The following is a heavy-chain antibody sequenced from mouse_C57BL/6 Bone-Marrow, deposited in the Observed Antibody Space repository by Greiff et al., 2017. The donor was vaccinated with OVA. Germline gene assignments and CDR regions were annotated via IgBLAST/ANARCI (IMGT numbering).Heavy chain of an antibody. J-gene: IGHJ1*03. CDR3: ARPGSYYDWYFDV. Sequence: VQLKHSGPELVKPGASVKISCKASGYSFTDYNMNWVKQSNGKSLEWIGVINPNYGTTSYNQKFKGKATLTVDQSSRTAYMQLNSLTSEDSAVYYCARPGSYYDWYFDVWGTGTTVTVSS. CDR2: INPNYGTT. V-gene: IGHV1-39*01. CDR1: GYSFTDYN. D-gene: IGHD2-12*01.